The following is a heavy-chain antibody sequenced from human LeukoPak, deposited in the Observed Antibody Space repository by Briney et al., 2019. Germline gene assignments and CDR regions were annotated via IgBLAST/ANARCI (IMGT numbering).Heavy chain of an antibody. CDR1: GFTFSGYS. D-gene: IGHD3-22*01. J-gene: IGHJ2*01. CDR3: AKNRDRGVPTYYYDSSGSSHFDL. V-gene: IGHV3-21*01. Sequence: GGSLRLSCAASGFTFSGYSMNWVRQAPGRGLEWVSSISSSSSYIYYADSVKGRFTISRDNSKNTLYLQMNSLRAEDTAVYYCAKNRDRGVPTYYYDSSGSSHFDLWGRGTLVTVSS. CDR2: ISSSSSYI.